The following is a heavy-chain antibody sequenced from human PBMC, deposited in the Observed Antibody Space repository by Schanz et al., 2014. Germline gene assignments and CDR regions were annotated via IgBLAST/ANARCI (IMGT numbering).Heavy chain of an antibody. CDR1: GFGFSSYS. V-gene: IGHV3-48*04. J-gene: IGHJ6*02. CDR2: ISGSSRTI. Sequence: VRLVESGGGLIQPGGSLRLSCAASGFGFSSYSMNWVRQAPGKGLEWVSYISGSSRTIYYADSMKGRFTISRDSSKNTLYLQMNSLRPEDTAVYYCLAPDYGMDVWGQGTTVTVSS. CDR3: LAPDYGMDV.